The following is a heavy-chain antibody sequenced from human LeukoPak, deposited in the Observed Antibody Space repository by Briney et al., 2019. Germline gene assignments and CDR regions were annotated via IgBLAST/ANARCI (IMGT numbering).Heavy chain of an antibody. V-gene: IGHV4-34*01. CDR3: AGGSGSYIFGDHY. J-gene: IGHJ4*02. CDR1: GGSFSGYY. Sequence: PSETLSLTCAVYGGSFSGYYWSWIRQPPGKGLEWIGEINHSGSTNYNPSLKSRVTMSVDTSKNQFSLKLSSVTAADTAVYYCAGGSGSYIFGDHYWGQGTLVTVSS. CDR2: INHSGST. D-gene: IGHD3-10*01.